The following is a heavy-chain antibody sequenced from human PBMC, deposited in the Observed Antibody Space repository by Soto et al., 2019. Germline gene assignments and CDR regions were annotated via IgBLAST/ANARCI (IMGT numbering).Heavy chain of an antibody. Sequence: QVHLVQSGAEVKKPGSSVKVSCKASGGTFSNYAINWVRQAPGQGLEWMGGIIPIFGRANFAQKFQGRVTITADESTSTAYMELSRLRYADKAVYYCARDRRIVLVPAAMGQYGMDVWGQGTTVTVSS. J-gene: IGHJ6*02. D-gene: IGHD2-2*01. V-gene: IGHV1-69*12. CDR1: GGTFSNYA. CDR3: ARDRRIVLVPAAMGQYGMDV. CDR2: IIPIFGRA.